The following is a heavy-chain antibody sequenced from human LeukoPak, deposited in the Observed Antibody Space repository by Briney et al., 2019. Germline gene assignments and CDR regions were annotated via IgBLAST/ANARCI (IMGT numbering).Heavy chain of an antibody. D-gene: IGHD2-21*02. CDR1: GFTFSSYS. CDR2: ISSSSSYI. V-gene: IGHV3-21*01. J-gene: IGHJ4*02. Sequence: GGSLRLSCAASGFTFSSYSMNWVRQAPGKGLEWVSSISSSSSYIYYADSVKSRFTISRDNAKNSLYLQMNSLRAEDTAVYYCASGLAYCDSDCYGYWGQGTLVTVSS. CDR3: ASGLAYCDSDCYGY.